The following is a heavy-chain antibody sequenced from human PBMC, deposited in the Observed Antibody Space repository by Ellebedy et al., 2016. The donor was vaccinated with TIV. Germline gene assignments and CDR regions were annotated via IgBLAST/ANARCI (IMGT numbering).Heavy chain of an antibody. CDR1: GGSFSGYY. Sequence: SETLSLXXAVYGGSFSGYYWSWIRQPPGKGLEWIGEINHSGSTNYNPSLKSRVTISVDTSKNQFSLKLSSVTAADTAVYYCARGKYYYGSGSYYPLDYWGQGTLVTVSS. CDR3: ARGKYYYGSGSYYPLDY. V-gene: IGHV4-34*01. J-gene: IGHJ4*02. CDR2: INHSGST. D-gene: IGHD3-10*01.